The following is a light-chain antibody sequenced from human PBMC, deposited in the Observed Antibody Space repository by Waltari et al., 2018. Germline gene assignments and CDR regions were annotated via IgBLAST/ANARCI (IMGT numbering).Light chain of an antibody. CDR3: QQYHDYSA. CDR1: QSVSSY. CDR2: DAS. V-gene: IGKV3-11*01. J-gene: IGKJ2*01. Sequence: EIVLTQSPATLSLSPGERATLSCRASQSVSSYLAWYQQRPGQAPRLLIYDASNRASGIPARFSGSGSGTDFTLTISSLEPEDFATYYCQQYHDYSAFGQGTKLEIK.